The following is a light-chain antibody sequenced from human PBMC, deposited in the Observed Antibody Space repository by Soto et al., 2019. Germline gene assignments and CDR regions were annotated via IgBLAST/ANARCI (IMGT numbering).Light chain of an antibody. CDR3: QQRSNWPPIT. CDR1: QSVNSH. CDR2: DAS. V-gene: IGKV3-11*01. J-gene: IGKJ5*01. Sequence: EIVLTQSPATLSLSPGERATLSCRASQSVNSHLAWYQQKGGQAPRLLIYDASNRATGIPARFSGSGSGTDFTLTISSLEPEDVAVYYCQQRSNWPPITFGQGTRLEIK.